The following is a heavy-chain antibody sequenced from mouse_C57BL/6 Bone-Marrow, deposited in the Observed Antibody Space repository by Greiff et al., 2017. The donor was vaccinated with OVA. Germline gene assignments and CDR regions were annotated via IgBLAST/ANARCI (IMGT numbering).Heavy chain of an antibody. J-gene: IGHJ3*01. CDR3: EREGFAY. CDR2: INPSSGYT. CDR1: GYTFTSYT. Sequence: QVQLQQSGAELARPGASVKMSCKASGYTFTSYTMHWVKQRPGQGLEWIGYINPSSGYTKYNQKFKDKATLTADNSSSTAYLQLTSLPSADSAVFYCEREGFAYGGKGTLGTVAA. V-gene: IGHV1-4*01.